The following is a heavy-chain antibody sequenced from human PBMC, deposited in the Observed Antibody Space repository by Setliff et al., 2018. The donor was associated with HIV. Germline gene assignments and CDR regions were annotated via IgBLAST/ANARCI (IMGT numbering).Heavy chain of an antibody. J-gene: IGHJ4*02. CDR1: GGAISSGSNY. CDR3: ARWPPHRSSDYDQEYYFDY. D-gene: IGHD3-22*01. V-gene: IGHV4-61*09. CDR2: IYTSGST. Sequence: SETLSLTCTVSGGAISSGSNYWSWIRQPAGKGLEWIGHIYTSGSTNYNPSLKSRVTISVDTSKNQFYLKLSSVTAADTAVYYCARWPPHRSSDYDQEYYFDYWGQGTLVTVSS.